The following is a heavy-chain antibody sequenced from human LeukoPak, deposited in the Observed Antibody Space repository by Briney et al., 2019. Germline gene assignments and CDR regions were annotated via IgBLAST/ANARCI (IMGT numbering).Heavy chain of an antibody. CDR2: INPGSGGT. D-gene: IGHD3-22*01. V-gene: IGHV1-2*06. CDR3: ARKYYDSSGLPFDS. Sequence: ASVRVSCKASGYTFTDYYINWVRQAPGQGLEWMGQINPGSGGTNYAQKFQGRVTVTRDTSISTVYMELSRVRPDDTAMYYCARKYYDSSGLPFDSWGQGTLVTVSS. CDR1: GYTFTDYY. J-gene: IGHJ4*02.